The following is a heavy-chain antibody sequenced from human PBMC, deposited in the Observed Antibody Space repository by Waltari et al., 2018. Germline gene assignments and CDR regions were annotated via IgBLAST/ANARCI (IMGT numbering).Heavy chain of an antibody. D-gene: IGHD5-12*01. CDR3: ARGESWLRFGMVS. CDR2: IKHSGST. J-gene: IGHJ4*02. CDR1: GGSLRGYS. V-gene: IGHV4-34*01. Sequence: QVQPQHWRAALLTSPQLLSPPAAVAGGSLRGYSRGWTRQPPGKGLEWIGEIKHSGSTNYNPALKSRVTISVDTSKNQFSLQLSSVTAADTAVYYCARGESWLRFGMVSWGQGTLVTVSS.